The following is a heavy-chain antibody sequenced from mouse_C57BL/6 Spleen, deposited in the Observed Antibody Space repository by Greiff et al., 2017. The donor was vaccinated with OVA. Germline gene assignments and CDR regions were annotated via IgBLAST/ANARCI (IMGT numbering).Heavy chain of an antibody. CDR1: GYAFSSYW. CDR3: GGASYYAMDY. J-gene: IGHJ4*01. CDR2: IYPGDGDT. V-gene: IGHV1-80*01. Sequence: QVQLKQSGAELVKPGASVKISCKASGYAFSSYWMNWVKQRPGQGLEWIGQIYPGDGDTNYNGKFKGKATLTADKTSSTAYMQHSSLTSEDSAVYFCGGASYYAMDYWGQGTSVTVSS.